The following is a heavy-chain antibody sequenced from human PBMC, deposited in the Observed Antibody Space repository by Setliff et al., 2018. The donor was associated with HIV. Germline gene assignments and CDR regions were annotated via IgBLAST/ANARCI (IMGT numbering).Heavy chain of an antibody. Sequence: ASVKVSCKASGYTFTTYGISWVRQAPGQGLEWMGWISTYNGNTDYAQNFQGRVTMTTDTSTSTAYMELRSLRSDDTAVYYCARGQIIVARSSSTVTAIDYWGQGTLVTVS. V-gene: IGHV1-18*01. CDR2: ISTYNGNT. J-gene: IGHJ4*02. D-gene: IGHD4-17*01. CDR1: GYTFTTYG. CDR3: ARGQIIVARSSSTVTAIDY.